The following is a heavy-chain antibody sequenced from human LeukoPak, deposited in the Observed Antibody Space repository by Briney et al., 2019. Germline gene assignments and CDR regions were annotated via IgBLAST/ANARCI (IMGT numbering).Heavy chain of an antibody. CDR3: ARGKAAAGPGNWFDP. J-gene: IGHJ5*02. CDR1: GGSFSGYY. CDR2: INHSGST. D-gene: IGHD6-13*01. Sequence: SDTLSLTCAVSGGSFSGYYWSWIRQPPGKGLEWIGEINHSGSTNYNPSLKSRVTISVDTSKHLCSLKLSSVTAADTAVYYCARGKAAAGPGNWFDPWSQGTLVTVSS. V-gene: IGHV4-34*01.